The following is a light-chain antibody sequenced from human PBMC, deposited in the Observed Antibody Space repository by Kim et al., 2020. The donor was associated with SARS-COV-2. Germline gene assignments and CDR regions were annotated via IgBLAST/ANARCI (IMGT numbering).Light chain of an antibody. CDR2: DAS. Sequence: PGKRAPPSCRASQNIDTYLAWYQQRPGQAPRLLVYDASNRATGVPDRFSGSGSGTDFTLTISSLEPEDFSIYYCQQRNSWPPAVTFGGGTKVDIK. CDR3: QQRNSWPPAVT. V-gene: IGKV3-11*01. CDR1: QNIDTY. J-gene: IGKJ4*01.